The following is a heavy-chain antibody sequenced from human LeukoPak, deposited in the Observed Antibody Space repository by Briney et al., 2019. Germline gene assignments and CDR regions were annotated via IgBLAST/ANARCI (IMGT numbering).Heavy chain of an antibody. Sequence: ASVKVSCKASGYTFTSYGISWVRQAPGQGLEWMGWISAYNGNTNYAQKLQGRVTMTTDTSTSTAYMELRSLRSDDTAVYYCARGVLPSIAAAGTPHFDYWGQGTLVTVSS. J-gene: IGHJ4*02. CDR3: ARGVLPSIAAAGTPHFDY. CDR1: GYTFTSYG. D-gene: IGHD6-13*01. V-gene: IGHV1-18*01. CDR2: ISAYNGNT.